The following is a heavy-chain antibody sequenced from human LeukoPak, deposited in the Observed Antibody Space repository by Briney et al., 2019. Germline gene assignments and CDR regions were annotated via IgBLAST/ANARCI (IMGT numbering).Heavy chain of an antibody. CDR1: GFTFTNSA. J-gene: IGHJ4*02. CDR2: IVVASGNT. Sequence: ASVKVSCKASGFTFTNSAMQWVPQARGQRLECVGWIVVASGNTKYAQKYQERVTITRDMSTTTAYMDLSSRRLEDTAAYYCAAAPIEMQQRGFYYWGQGTLVTVSS. CDR3: AAAPIEMQQRGFYY. D-gene: IGHD5-24*01. V-gene: IGHV1-58*02.